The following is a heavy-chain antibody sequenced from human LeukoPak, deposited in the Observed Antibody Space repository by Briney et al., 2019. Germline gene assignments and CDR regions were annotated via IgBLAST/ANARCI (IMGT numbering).Heavy chain of an antibody. Sequence: GGSLRLSCAASGFTFSSYAMHWVRQAPGKGLEWVAVISCDGSNKYYADSVKGRFTISRDNSKNTLYLQMNSLRAEDTAVYYCARTKTWIQLSDAFDIWGQGTMVTVSS. J-gene: IGHJ3*02. CDR2: ISCDGSNK. V-gene: IGHV3-30-3*02. CDR3: ARTKTWIQLSDAFDI. D-gene: IGHD5-18*01. CDR1: GFTFSSYA.